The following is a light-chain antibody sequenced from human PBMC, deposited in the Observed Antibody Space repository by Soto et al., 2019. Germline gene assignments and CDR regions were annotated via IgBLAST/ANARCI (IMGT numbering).Light chain of an antibody. CDR1: SANIGNNY. CDR3: GTWDSSLRAGG. J-gene: IGLJ1*01. V-gene: IGLV1-51*01. Sequence: QSVLTQPPSGSAAPGQNVTISCSGSSANIGNNYVSTYKHPPGTAPNLLIKDKNTRPSGIPNPFSRSKSGTSPTLGITGLQTGDEADYYCGTWDSSLRAGGFGTGTKVTVL. CDR2: DKN.